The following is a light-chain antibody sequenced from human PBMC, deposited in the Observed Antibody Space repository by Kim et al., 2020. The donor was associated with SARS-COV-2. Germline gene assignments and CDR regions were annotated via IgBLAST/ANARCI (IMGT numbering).Light chain of an antibody. CDR1: QSVASD. Sequence: SPGERATLSCRASQSVASDLAWYQQKPGQAPRLLIYGASTRATGVPARFSGSGSGTQFTLTISSLQSEDSAVYYCQQYDYWPALTFGGGTKVDIK. V-gene: IGKV3-15*01. J-gene: IGKJ4*01. CDR2: GAS. CDR3: QQYDYWPALT.